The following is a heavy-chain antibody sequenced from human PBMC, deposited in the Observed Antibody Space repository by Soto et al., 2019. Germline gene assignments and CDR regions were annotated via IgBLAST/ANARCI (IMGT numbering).Heavy chain of an antibody. CDR2: VTNIYDRHPT. D-gene: IGHD5-12*01. CDR1: GFTFSDYV. J-gene: IGHJ4*02. Sequence: EVQLVESGGGLVQPGGSLRLSCVGSGFTFSDYVMVWVRQAPGKGVEWVGGVTNIYDRHPTDYAASVKGRFTFSRDDSQNSPYRQMNSLKTENTAVYYCAVDVVGTGTYWGQGTLVTVSS. CDR3: AVDVVGTGTY. V-gene: IGHV3-72*01.